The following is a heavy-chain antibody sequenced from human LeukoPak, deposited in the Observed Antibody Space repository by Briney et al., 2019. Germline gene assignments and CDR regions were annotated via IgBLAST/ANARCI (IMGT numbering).Heavy chain of an antibody. CDR3: ARGGIVGATDDAFDI. CDR1: GFTFSSYA. Sequence: PGGSLRLSCAASGFTFSSYAMHWVRQAPGKGLEYVSAISSNGGSTYYANSVKGRFTISRDNSKNTLYLQMGSLRAEDMAVYYCARGGIVGATDDAFDIWGQGTMVTVAS. J-gene: IGHJ3*02. CDR2: ISSNGGST. V-gene: IGHV3-64*01. D-gene: IGHD1-26*01.